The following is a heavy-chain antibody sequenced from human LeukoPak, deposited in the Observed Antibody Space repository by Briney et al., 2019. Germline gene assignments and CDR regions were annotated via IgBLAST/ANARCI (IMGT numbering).Heavy chain of an antibody. CDR3: AREVDTAMVSWFGP. Sequence: ASVKVSCKASGYTFTSYGISWVRQAPGQGLEWMGWISAYNGNTNYAQKLQGRVTMTTDTSTSTAYMELRSLRSDDTAVYYCAREVDTAMVSWFGPWGQGTLVTVSS. V-gene: IGHV1-18*01. D-gene: IGHD5-18*01. J-gene: IGHJ5*02. CDR2: ISAYNGNT. CDR1: GYTFTSYG.